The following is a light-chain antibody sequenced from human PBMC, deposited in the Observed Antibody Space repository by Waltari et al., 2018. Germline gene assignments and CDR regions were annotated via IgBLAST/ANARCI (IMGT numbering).Light chain of an antibody. V-gene: IGKV4-1*01. CDR3: QQYYSTPWT. J-gene: IGKJ1*01. CDR2: WAS. Sequence: DIVMTQSPDSLAVSLGERATLNCQSRQSVLYSSNNKNYLAWSQQKPGQPPKLLIYWASTRESGVPDRFSGSGSGTDFTLTISSLQAEDVAVYYCQQYYSTPWTFGQGTKVEIK. CDR1: QSVLYSSNNKNY.